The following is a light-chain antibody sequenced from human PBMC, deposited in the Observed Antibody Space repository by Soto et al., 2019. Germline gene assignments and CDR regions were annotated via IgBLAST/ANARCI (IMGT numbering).Light chain of an antibody. CDR2: EGS. Sequence: QSALTQPASVSGSPGQSITISCTGTSSDVGSYNLVSWYQQHPGKAPKLMIYEGSKRPSGVSNRFSGSKSGNTASLTISGLQAEDEADYYCCSYAGSSGWVFGGGTNLTVL. CDR1: SSDVGSYNL. CDR3: CSYAGSSGWV. J-gene: IGLJ3*02. V-gene: IGLV2-23*01.